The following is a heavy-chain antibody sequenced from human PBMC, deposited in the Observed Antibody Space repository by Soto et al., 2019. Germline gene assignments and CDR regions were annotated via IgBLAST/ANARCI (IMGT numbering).Heavy chain of an antibody. D-gene: IGHD3-16*01. J-gene: IGHJ4*02. CDR2: INAGNGNT. Sequence: QVQLVQSGAEVKKPGASVKVSCKASGYTFTSYAMHWVRQAPGQRLEWMGWINAGNGNTKYSQKFQGRVTITRDTSASAAYMELSSLRSEDTSVYYCASGVNDYLHYFDYCGQGTLVTVSS. V-gene: IGHV1-3*01. CDR1: GYTFTSYA. CDR3: ASGVNDYLHYFDY.